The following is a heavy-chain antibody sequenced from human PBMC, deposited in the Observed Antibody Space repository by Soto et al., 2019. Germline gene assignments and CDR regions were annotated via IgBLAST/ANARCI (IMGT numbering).Heavy chain of an antibody. Sequence: QVQLVQSGAEVKKPGSSVKVSCKASGGTFSSYAISWVRQAPGQGLEWMGGIIPIFGTANYAQKFQGRVTXXAXEXMSTAYMELSSLRSEDTAVYYCARGAPYCGGDCYSRWGQGTLVTVSS. V-gene: IGHV1-69*12. CDR1: GGTFSSYA. D-gene: IGHD2-21*02. CDR3: ARGAPYCGGDCYSR. J-gene: IGHJ4*02. CDR2: IIPIFGTA.